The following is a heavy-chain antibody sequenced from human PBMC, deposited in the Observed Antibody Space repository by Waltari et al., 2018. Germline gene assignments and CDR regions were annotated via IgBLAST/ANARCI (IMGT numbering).Heavy chain of an antibody. D-gene: IGHD1-7*01. J-gene: IGHJ6*02. V-gene: IGHV1-69*02. Sequence: QVQLVQSGAAVKKPGSSVKVSCQASGATFSIYTLSWVRRAPGQGLEWLGRTIPILGIANNAQKFQGRGTITADKSTSTAYMELSSLRSEDTAVYYCASAPRGGTIQYGMDVWGQGTTVTVSS. CDR2: TIPILGIA. CDR1: GATFSIYT. CDR3: ASAPRGGTIQYGMDV.